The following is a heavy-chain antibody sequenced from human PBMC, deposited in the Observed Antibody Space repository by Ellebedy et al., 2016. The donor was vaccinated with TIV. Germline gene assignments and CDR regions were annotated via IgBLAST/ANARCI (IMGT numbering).Heavy chain of an antibody. J-gene: IGHJ6*02. CDR3: ARDPLTVTPEGVYYYGLDV. Sequence: PGGSLRLSCAASGFSVSTNYMNWVRQAPGKGLEWVSVMFSDGSTYSADSVKGRFTFSRDNSKNTLYLHMVSLRVEDTAVYYCARDPLTVTPEGVYYYGLDVWGQGTTVTVSS. CDR2: MFSDGST. D-gene: IGHD3-16*01. V-gene: IGHV3-66*01. CDR1: GFSVSTNY.